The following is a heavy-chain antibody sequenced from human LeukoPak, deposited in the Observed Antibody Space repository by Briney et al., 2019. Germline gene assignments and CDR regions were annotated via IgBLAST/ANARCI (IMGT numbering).Heavy chain of an antibody. D-gene: IGHD3-10*01. V-gene: IGHV3-23*01. J-gene: IGHJ3*01. CDR3: TKARFGSGTYSAYDF. CDR2: ITGSGTST. Sequence: PGGSLRLSCAASGFTFSSYAMTWVRQGPGKGLEWVSTITGSGTSTFYADSVKGRFTISRDTSKTTLHLQMNSLRADATAIYYCTKARFGSGTYSAYDFWGQGTMVTVSS. CDR1: GFTFSSYA.